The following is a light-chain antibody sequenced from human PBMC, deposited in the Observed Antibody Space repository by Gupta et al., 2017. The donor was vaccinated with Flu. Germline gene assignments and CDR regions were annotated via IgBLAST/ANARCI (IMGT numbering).Light chain of an antibody. CDR2: EVS. CDR3: SSYTSRYTLV. Sequence: QSALTQPPSVSGSPGQSVTISCTGTGSDIGTYNRVSWYQQSPGTAPKLMIYEVSKRPSGVPDRVAGSKSGNSASLTISGLQGEDEADYDCSSYTSRYTLVLGTGAKV. V-gene: IGLV2-18*02. J-gene: IGLJ1*01. CDR1: GSDIGTYNR.